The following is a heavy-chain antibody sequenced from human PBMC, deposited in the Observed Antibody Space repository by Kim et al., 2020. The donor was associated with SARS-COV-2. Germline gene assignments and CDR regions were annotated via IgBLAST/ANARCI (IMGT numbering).Heavy chain of an antibody. V-gene: IGHV4-39*07. J-gene: IGHJ4*02. D-gene: IGHD3-22*01. CDR1: GGSISSSSYY. Sequence: SETLSLTCTVSGGSISSSSYYWGWIRQPPGKGLEWIGSIYYSGSTYYNPFLKSRVTISVDTSKNQFSLKLSSVTAADTAVYYCARDFDSSGYYILYYFDYWGQGTLVTVSS. CDR2: IYYSGST. CDR3: ARDFDSSGYYILYYFDY.